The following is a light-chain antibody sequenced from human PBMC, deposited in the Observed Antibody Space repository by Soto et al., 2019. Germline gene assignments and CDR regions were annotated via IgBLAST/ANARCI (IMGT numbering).Light chain of an antibody. V-gene: IGKV1-17*01. Sequence: DIQMTQAPSSLPASVGDRIRITCRASQSIGTYLSWYQQKPGKAPKLLIYGASNLQSGVPSTFSGSGSGTEFTLTISSLQPEDFGTYYCQQFKSYPITFGQGTRPEIK. CDR2: GAS. J-gene: IGKJ5*01. CDR1: QSIGTY. CDR3: QQFKSYPIT.